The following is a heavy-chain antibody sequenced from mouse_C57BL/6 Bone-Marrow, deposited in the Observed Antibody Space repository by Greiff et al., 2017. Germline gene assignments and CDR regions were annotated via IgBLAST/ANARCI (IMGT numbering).Heavy chain of an antibody. CDR1: GYTFTTYP. CDR3: ARRDYEASYAMDY. CDR2: FHPYNDDT. Sequence: VKLMASGAELVKPGASVKMSCKASGYTFTTYPIEWMKQNHGKSLEWIGNFHPYNDDTKYNEKFKGKATLTVEKSSSTVYLGLSRLTSDDSAVXYSARRDYEASYAMDYWGQGTSVTVSS. V-gene: IGHV1-47*01. D-gene: IGHD1-1*01. J-gene: IGHJ4*01.